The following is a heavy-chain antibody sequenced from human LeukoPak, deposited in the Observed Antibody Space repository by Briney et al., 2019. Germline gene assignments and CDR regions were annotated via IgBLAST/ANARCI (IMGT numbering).Heavy chain of an antibody. CDR3: ARFEYSSSIDY. Sequence: SETLSLTCTVSDGSVSSSSHCWSWIRQPPGRGLEWIGYIYYSGSTNYNPSLKSRVTISVDTSKNQFSLKLSSVTAADTAVYYCARFEYSSSIDYWGQGTLVTVSS. V-gene: IGHV4-61*01. CDR1: DGSVSSSSHC. CDR2: IYYSGST. J-gene: IGHJ4*02. D-gene: IGHD6-6*01.